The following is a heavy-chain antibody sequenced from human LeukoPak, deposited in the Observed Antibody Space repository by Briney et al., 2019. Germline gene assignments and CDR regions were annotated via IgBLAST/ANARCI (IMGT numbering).Heavy chain of an antibody. Sequence: SQTLSLTCAISGDSVSSNSAAWNWIRQSPSRGLEWLGRIYYRSKWYNDYAVSVKSRITINPDTSKNQFSLQLNSVTPEDTAVYYCAREGFLSYYDSSGYYPYYFDYWGQGTLVTVSS. D-gene: IGHD3-22*01. CDR3: AREGFLSYYDSSGYYPYYFDY. V-gene: IGHV6-1*01. CDR2: IYYRSKWYN. J-gene: IGHJ4*02. CDR1: GDSVSSNSAA.